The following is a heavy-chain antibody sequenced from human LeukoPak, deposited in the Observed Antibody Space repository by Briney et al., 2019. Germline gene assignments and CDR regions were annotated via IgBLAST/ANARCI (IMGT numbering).Heavy chain of an antibody. CDR2: INPNSGGT. D-gene: IGHD7-27*01. CDR3: ARGGDPPGYYYYGMDV. CDR1: GYTFTGYY. V-gene: IGHV1-2*02. J-gene: IGHJ6*02. Sequence: ASVKVSCKASGYTFTGYYMHWVRQAPGQGLEWMGWINPNSGGTNYAQKFQGRVTMTTDTSISTAYMELSRLRSDDTAVYYCARGGDPPGYYYYGMDVWGQGTTVTVSS.